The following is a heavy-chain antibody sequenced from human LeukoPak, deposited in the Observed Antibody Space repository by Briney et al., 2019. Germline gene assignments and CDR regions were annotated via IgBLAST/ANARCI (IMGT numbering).Heavy chain of an antibody. CDR3: HGRFGELSRSGDYYMDV. V-gene: IGHV3-48*04. CDR1: GFTFSSYS. D-gene: IGHD3-10*01. Sequence: PGGYLRLSCAASGFTFSSYSMNWVRQAPGKGLEWVSYISSSSSTIYYADSVKGRFTISRDNAKNSLYLQMNSLRAEDTAVYYCHGRFGELSRSGDYYMDVWGKGTTVTVSS. CDR2: ISSSSSTI. J-gene: IGHJ6*03.